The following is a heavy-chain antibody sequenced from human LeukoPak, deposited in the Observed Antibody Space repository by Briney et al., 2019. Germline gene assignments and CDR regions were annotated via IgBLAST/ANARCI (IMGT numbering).Heavy chain of an antibody. Sequence: GGSLRLSCAASGFTFSSYWMSWVRQAPGEGLEWVANIKQDGSEKYYVDSVKGRFTISRDNAKNSLHLQMNSLRAEDTAVYYCARRNRQGYRSSTSCYSLAPYYYYYGMAVWGKGTTVTVSS. CDR2: IKQDGSEK. CDR3: ARRNRQGYRSSTSCYSLAPYYYYYGMAV. CDR1: GFTFSSYW. D-gene: IGHD2-2*01. V-gene: IGHV3-7*03. J-gene: IGHJ6*04.